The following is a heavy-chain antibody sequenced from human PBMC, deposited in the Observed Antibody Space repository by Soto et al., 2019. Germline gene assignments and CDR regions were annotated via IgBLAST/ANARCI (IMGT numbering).Heavy chain of an antibody. D-gene: IGHD3-16*01. V-gene: IGHV1-18*01. J-gene: IGHJ6*02. CDR2: INGYNGNT. CDR1: GYTFTSYG. Sequence: QVQLVQSGAEVKKPGASVKVSCKASGYTFTSYGISWVRQAPGQWLEWMGWINGYNGNTNHAQKLQGRVTMSTDTSTSTAYMELRSLRSDDSAVYYCARMGDVPYYYSGMDVWGQGTTVTVSS. CDR3: ARMGDVPYYYSGMDV.